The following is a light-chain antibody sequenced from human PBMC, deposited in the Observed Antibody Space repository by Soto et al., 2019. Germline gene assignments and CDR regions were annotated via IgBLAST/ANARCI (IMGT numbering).Light chain of an antibody. Sequence: EIVMTQSPATLSVSPGERATLSCRASQSVSSNLVWYQQKRGQAPRLLIYGASTRATGIPARFSGSGSGTESTLTISSLQSEDFAVYYCQQYNNWPPTFGQGTKLEIK. CDR3: QQYNNWPPT. V-gene: IGKV3-15*01. CDR1: QSVSSN. J-gene: IGKJ2*01. CDR2: GAS.